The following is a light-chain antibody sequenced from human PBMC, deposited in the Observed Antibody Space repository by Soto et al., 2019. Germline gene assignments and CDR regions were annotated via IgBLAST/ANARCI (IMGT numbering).Light chain of an antibody. J-gene: IGKJ5*01. V-gene: IGKV3D-15*01. Sequence: EILMTQSQSTLSVSPGERSTLSCIFSQSVSSNLAWYQQKPGQAPRLLIYGASTRATGIPARFSGSGSGTEFTLTISSLQSEDFAVYYCQQYNNWPPITFGQGTRLEI. CDR3: QQYNNWPPIT. CDR2: GAS. CDR1: QSVSSN.